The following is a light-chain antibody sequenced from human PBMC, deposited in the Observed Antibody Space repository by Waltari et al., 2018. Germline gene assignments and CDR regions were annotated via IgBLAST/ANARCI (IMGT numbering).Light chain of an antibody. CDR2: EGN. J-gene: IGLJ2*01. V-gene: IGLV2-23*01. Sequence: QSALTQPASVSGSPGQSITVSCTGASSDAGSYDLVCWYQQHPGKAPKLIIYEGNKRPSGVSKRLSGFKSGNTASRTISGLQAEDEAEYYCSSNAGRGIVFGGGTKLTVL. CDR1: SSDAGSYDL. CDR3: SSNAGRGIV.